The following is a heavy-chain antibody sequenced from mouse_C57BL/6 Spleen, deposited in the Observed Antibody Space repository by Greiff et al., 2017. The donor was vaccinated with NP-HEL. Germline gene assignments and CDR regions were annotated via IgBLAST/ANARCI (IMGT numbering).Heavy chain of an antibody. V-gene: IGHV1-39*01. CDR2: INPNYGTT. CDR3: APHYSNYVFAY. CDR1: GYSFTDYN. Sequence: VQLQQSGPELVKPGASVKISCTASGYSFTDYNMNWVKQSNGKSLEWIGVINPNYGTTSYNQKFQGKATLTVDHSSSTAYMQLNSLTSEDAAVYYCAPHYSNYVFAYWGQRTLVTVSA. J-gene: IGHJ3*01. D-gene: IGHD2-5*01.